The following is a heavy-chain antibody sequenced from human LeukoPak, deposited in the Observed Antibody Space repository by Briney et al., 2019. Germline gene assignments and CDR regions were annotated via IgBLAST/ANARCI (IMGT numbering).Heavy chain of an antibody. J-gene: IGHJ5*02. V-gene: IGHV3-23*01. CDR1: GFTFSSYA. CDR2: ISGSGGST. CDR3: AKDPDSSSWYDNWFDP. Sequence: PGGSLRLSCAASGFTFSSYAMSWVRQAPGKGLEWVSAISGSGGSTYYADSVKGRFTISRDNSKNTLYLQMNSLRAEDTAVYYCAKDPDSSSWYDNWFDPWGQGTLVTVSS. D-gene: IGHD6-13*01.